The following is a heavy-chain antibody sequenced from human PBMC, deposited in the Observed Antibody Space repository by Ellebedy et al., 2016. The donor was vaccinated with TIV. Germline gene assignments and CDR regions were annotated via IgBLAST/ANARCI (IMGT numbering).Heavy chain of an antibody. D-gene: IGHD4-23*01. J-gene: IGHJ3*02. V-gene: IGHV3-30-3*01. Sequence: PGGSLRLSCAASGFSFSDYSMHWVRQAPGKGLEWVALTSYDGNIKYHAASVQGRLTISRDNSKNTLYLQMNSLRVEDTAVYYCAREYGGGSSGIDIWGQGTTVTVSS. CDR3: AREYGGGSSGIDI. CDR1: GFSFSDYS. CDR2: TSYDGNIK.